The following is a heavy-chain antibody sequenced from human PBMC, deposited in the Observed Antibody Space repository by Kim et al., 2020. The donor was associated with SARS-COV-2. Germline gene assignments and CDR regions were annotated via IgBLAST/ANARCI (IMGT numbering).Heavy chain of an antibody. CDR1: GFTFSNAW. D-gene: IGHD6-19*01. V-gene: IGHV3-15*01. CDR3: TIADSSGWYGFDY. Sequence: GGSLRLSCAASGFTFSNAWMSWVRQVPGKGLEWVGRIKSKTDGGTTDYAAPVKGRISISRDDSKNTLYLQMNSLKTEDTGVYYRTIADSSGWYGFDYWGQGTLVTVSS. CDR2: IKSKTDGGTT. J-gene: IGHJ4*02.